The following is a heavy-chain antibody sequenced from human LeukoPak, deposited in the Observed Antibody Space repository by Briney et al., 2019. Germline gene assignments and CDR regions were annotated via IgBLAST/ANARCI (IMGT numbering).Heavy chain of an antibody. CDR3: ATAGAVADNWFDP. CDR1: GYTFNTCG. V-gene: IGHV1-18*01. J-gene: IGHJ5*02. D-gene: IGHD2-15*01. CDR2: ISGYNGKT. Sequence: ASVKVSCKASGYTFNTCGITWVRQAPGQGLEWMGWISGYNGKTKYAKKLQDRVTMTTDTTTTTAYMELRSLTSDDTAVYYCATAGAVADNWFDPWGQGTLVTVSS.